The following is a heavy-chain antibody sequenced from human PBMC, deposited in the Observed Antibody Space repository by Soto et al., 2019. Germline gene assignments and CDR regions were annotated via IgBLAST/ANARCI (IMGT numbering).Heavy chain of an antibody. D-gene: IGHD3-22*01. J-gene: IGHJ4*02. V-gene: IGHV4-61*02. Sequence: PSETLSLTCTVSGGSISSSIYYWSWIRQPAGKGLEWIGRIYTSGSTNYNPSLKSRVTMSVDTSKNQFSLKLSSVTAADTAVYYCARDLGDYYDSSSSFDYWGQGTLVTVSS. CDR3: ARDLGDYYDSSSSFDY. CDR2: IYTSGST. CDR1: GGSISSSIYY.